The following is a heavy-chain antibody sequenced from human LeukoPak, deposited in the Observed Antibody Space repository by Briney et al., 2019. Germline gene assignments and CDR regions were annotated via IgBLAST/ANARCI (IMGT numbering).Heavy chain of an antibody. CDR1: GFTFSSYG. Sequence: GGSLRLSCAASGFTFSSYGMPWVRQAPGKGLEWVAVISYDGSNKYYADSVKGRFTISRDNSKNTLYLQMNSLRAEDTAVYYCAKDLGGYDYYMDVWGKGTTVTVSS. V-gene: IGHV3-30*18. CDR2: ISYDGSNK. J-gene: IGHJ6*03. D-gene: IGHD3-16*01. CDR3: AKDLGGYDYYMDV.